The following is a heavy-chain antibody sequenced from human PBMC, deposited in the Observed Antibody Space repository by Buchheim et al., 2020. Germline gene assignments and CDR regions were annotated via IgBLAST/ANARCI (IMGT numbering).Heavy chain of an antibody. CDR3: ATKYYDILTGYYNFSY. D-gene: IGHD3-9*01. V-gene: IGHV4-34*01. Sequence: QVQLQQWGAGLLKPSETLSLTCAVYGGSFSGYYWSWIRQPPGKGLEWIGEINHSGSTNYNPSLKSRVTISVDTSKNQFSLKLSSVTAADTAVYYCATKYYDILTGYYNFSYWGQGTL. CDR2: INHSGST. J-gene: IGHJ4*02. CDR1: GGSFSGYY.